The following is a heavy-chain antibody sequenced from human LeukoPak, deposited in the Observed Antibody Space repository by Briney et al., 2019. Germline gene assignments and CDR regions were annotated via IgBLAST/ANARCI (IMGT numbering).Heavy chain of an antibody. CDR2: ISYDGSNE. CDR3: ASTTREGTYYYYMDV. D-gene: IGHD1-1*01. J-gene: IGHJ6*03. Sequence: PGGSLRLSCAASGFTFSSYVMHWVRQAPGKGLEWVAIISYDGSNEYYADSVKGRFTISRDNSKNTLYLQMNSLRAEDTAVYYCASTTREGTYYYYMDVWGKGTTVTISS. CDR1: GFTFSSYV. V-gene: IGHV3-30*14.